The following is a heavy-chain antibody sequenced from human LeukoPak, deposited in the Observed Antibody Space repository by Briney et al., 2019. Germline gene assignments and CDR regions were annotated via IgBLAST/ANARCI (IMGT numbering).Heavy chain of an antibody. Sequence: PSETLSLTCAVSGGSFTGYYWSWIRQAPGKGLEWIGEIHYRGATNYKPSLRSRVTISSDTSENQFSLKLRSVTAADTAVYYCVRGILEYYYFDLWGRGTLVTVSS. D-gene: IGHD3-3*01. V-gene: IGHV4-34*01. CDR1: GGSFTGYY. CDR3: VRGILEYYYFDL. J-gene: IGHJ2*01. CDR2: IHYRGAT.